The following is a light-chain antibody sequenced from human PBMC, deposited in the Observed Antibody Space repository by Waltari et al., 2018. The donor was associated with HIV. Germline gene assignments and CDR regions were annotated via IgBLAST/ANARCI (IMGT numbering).Light chain of an antibody. CDR3: AAWDDSLNGWV. CDR1: RSNIGSNT. J-gene: IGLJ3*02. V-gene: IGLV1-44*01. CDR2: SNN. Sequence: QSVLTQPPSASGTPGQRVTISCSGSRSNIGSNTVSWYQQLPGTAPKLFIYSNNQRPAGVPDRFSGSKSGTSASLAISGLQSEDEADYYCAAWDDSLNGWVCGGGTKLTVV.